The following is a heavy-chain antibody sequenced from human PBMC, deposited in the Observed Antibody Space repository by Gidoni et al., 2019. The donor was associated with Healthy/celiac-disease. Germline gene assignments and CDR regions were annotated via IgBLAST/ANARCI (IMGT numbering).Heavy chain of an antibody. J-gene: IGHJ6*03. CDR1: GFTFGDYA. CDR2: IRSKAYGGTT. CDR3: TREPRVAAYFDWLLAGAYYMDV. Sequence: EVQLVESGGGLVKPGRSLRLSCTASGFTFGDYAMSWFCPAPGKGLELVGYIRSKAYGGTTEYAAAVKCRFTISRDDSKSIAYLQMNSLKTEDTAVYYCTREPRVAAYFDWLLAGAYYMDVWGKGTTVTVSS. V-gene: IGHV3-49*05. D-gene: IGHD3-9*01.